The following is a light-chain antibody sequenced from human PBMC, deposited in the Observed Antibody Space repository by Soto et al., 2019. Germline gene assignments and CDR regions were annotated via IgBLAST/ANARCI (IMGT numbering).Light chain of an antibody. J-gene: IGKJ1*01. V-gene: IGKV1-9*01. CDR3: QQLNSYPRT. CDR2: AAS. Sequence: DIQMTQSPSSLSTSLGDSVTFTSRASQSISPYLNWYEQKQGKAPKLXIYAASTLQSGVRSRFSGSGSGTDFTLTISSLQPEDFATYYCQQLNSYPRTFGQGTKVDIK. CDR1: QSISPY.